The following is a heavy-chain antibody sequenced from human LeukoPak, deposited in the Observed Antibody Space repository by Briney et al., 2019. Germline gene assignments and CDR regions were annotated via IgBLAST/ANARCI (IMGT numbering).Heavy chain of an antibody. J-gene: IGHJ4*02. CDR1: GGSISSSSYY. CDR2: IYYSGST. CDR3: ARWRYYDSSGYPSWYFDY. D-gene: IGHD3-22*01. Sequence: SETLSLTCTVSGGSISSSSYYWGWIRQPPGKGLEWIGSIYYSGSTYYNPSLKSRVTTSVDTSKNQFSLKLSSVTAADTAVYYCARWRYYDSSGYPSWYFDYWGQGTLVTVSS. V-gene: IGHV4-39*01.